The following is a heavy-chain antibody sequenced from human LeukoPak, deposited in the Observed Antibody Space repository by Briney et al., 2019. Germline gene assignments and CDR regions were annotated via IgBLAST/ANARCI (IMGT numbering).Heavy chain of an antibody. V-gene: IGHV3-23*01. Sequence: GGSLRLSCAASGFTFSSYAMSWVRQAPGKGLEWVSAISGSGGSTYYADSVKGRFTIPRDNSKNTLYLQMNSLRAEDTAVYYCAKGRRYSYGRDAFDIWGQGTMVTVSS. CDR1: GFTFSSYA. J-gene: IGHJ3*02. D-gene: IGHD5-18*01. CDR2: ISGSGGST. CDR3: AKGRRYSYGRDAFDI.